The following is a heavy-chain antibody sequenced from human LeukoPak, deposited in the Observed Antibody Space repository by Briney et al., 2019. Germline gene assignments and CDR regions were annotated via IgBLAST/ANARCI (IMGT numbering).Heavy chain of an antibody. CDR3: ARAPDPTYCSGGSCYGSWFDP. V-gene: IGHV3-20*04. D-gene: IGHD2-15*01. CDR1: GYTFDKYG. J-gene: IGHJ5*02. CDR2: IYWNGGRT. Sequence: GGSLRLSCGASGYTFDKYGMSWVRRAPEKGREGVSGIYWNGGRTDYADSVKGRFTISRDNAKSSLYLQMNSLRAEYTALYYCARAPDPTYCSGGSCYGSWFDPWGQGTLVTVSS.